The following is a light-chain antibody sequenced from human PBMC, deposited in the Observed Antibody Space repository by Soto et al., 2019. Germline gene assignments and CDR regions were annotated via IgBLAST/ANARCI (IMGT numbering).Light chain of an antibody. CDR2: EVS. J-gene: IGLJ3*02. Sequence: QSALTQPPSASGSPGQSVTISCTGTSSDVGAYKYVSWYQQYPGKAHKLMIYEVSKRPSGVPDRFSGSKSGNTASLTVSGLQSEDGADYYCTSYGGSNIWVFGGGTKLTVL. CDR3: TSYGGSNIWV. CDR1: SSDVGAYKY. V-gene: IGLV2-8*01.